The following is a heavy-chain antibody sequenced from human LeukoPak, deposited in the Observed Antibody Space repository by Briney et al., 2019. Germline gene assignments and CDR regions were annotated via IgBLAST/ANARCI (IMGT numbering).Heavy chain of an antibody. Sequence: PGGSLRLSCAASGFTFSAYAMHWVRQAPGKGLEYVSVVTNNGDTTYYANSVKGRFTISRDNSKSTLFLQMDSLRGEDMGVYYCARGHPYNYGSNYMDVWGSGTTVTVS. V-gene: IGHV3-64*01. CDR2: VTNNGDTT. J-gene: IGHJ6*03. CDR3: ARGHPYNYGSNYMDV. D-gene: IGHD3-10*01. CDR1: GFTFSAYA.